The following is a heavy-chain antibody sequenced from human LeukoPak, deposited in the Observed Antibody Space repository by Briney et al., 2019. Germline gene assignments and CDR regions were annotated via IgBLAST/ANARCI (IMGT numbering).Heavy chain of an antibody. CDR1: GFTFSSYA. CDR3: AKDNYYDSSGYSYFDY. V-gene: IGHV3-23*01. CDR2: ISGSGGST. J-gene: IGHJ4*02. D-gene: IGHD3-22*01. Sequence: GGSLRLSCAASGFTFSSYAMSWVRQAPGKGLEWVSVISGSGGSTYYADSVKGRFTISRDNSKNTLYLQMNSLRAEDTAVYYCAKDNYYDSSGYSYFDYWGQGTLVTVSS.